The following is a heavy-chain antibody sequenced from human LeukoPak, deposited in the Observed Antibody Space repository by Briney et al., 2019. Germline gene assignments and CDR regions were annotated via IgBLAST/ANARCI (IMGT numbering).Heavy chain of an antibody. CDR2: INQSGS. Sequence: SETLSLTCAVYGGSFTGHYWSWIRQPPGKGLEWIGEINQSGSITPSLKSRVTISVDTSKKQLSLRLRSVTAADTAVYYCARSNIVPTPFDYWGQGTLGTVSS. CDR1: GGSFTGHY. J-gene: IGHJ4*02. CDR3: ARSNIVPTPFDY. D-gene: IGHD5-12*01. V-gene: IGHV4-34*01.